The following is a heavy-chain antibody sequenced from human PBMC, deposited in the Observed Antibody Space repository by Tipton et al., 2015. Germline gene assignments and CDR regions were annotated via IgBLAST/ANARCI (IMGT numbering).Heavy chain of an antibody. J-gene: IGHJ4*02. D-gene: IGHD6-13*01. Sequence: SLRLSCEGSGFTFSSYSIVWVRQAPGKGLEWVSTLSSRSTYIYYADSVKGRFTISRDNARKSLYLQMNSLRAEDTAVYYCAREGSSWYFGVYWGQGTLVTVSS. CDR1: GFTFSSYS. V-gene: IGHV3-21*01. CDR3: AREGSSWYFGVY. CDR2: LSSRSTYI.